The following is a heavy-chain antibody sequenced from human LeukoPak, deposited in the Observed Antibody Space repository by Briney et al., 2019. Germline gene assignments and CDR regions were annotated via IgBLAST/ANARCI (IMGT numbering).Heavy chain of an antibody. D-gene: IGHD5-24*01. J-gene: IGHJ3*01. CDR3: AKDIQLSA. Sequence: PGGSLRLSCAAPGFNFNDAAMTWVRQAPGKGLEWVSLIASSGRNTYYTDSVRGRFTISRDNSKKTLSLQMNSLRVEDTAIYYCAKDIQLSAWGLGTMVTVSS. CDR2: IASSGRNT. V-gene: IGHV3-23*01. CDR1: GFNFNDAA.